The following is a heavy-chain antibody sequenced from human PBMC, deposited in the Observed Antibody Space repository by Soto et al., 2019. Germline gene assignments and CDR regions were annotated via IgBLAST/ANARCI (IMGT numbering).Heavy chain of an antibody. J-gene: IGHJ4*02. D-gene: IGHD3-10*01. V-gene: IGHV3-7*01. Sequence: EVQLVESGGGLVQPGGSLRLSCAASGFTFSSYWMSWVRQAPGKGLEWVANIKEDGSEKYYVDSVKGRFTISRDHAENSRYLQMNSLRAEDTAVYYCERADYYGSGGDDWGQGTLVTVSS. CDR2: IKEDGSEK. CDR1: GFTFSSYW. CDR3: ERADYYGSGGDD.